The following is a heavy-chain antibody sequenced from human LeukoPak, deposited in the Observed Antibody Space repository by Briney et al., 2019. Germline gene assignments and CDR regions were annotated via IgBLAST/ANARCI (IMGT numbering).Heavy chain of an antibody. CDR3: AKEDY. CDR2: ISWNSGSI. V-gene: IGHV3-9*01. Sequence: PGRSLRLSCAASGFTFDDYAMHWVRQAPGKGLEWVSGISWNSGSIGYADSVKGRFTISRDNAKNSLYLQMNSLRAEDTALYYCAKEDYWGQGTLVTVCS. CDR1: GFTFDDYA. J-gene: IGHJ4*02.